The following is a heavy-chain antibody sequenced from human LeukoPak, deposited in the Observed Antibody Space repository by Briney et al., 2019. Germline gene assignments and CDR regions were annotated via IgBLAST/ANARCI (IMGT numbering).Heavy chain of an antibody. CDR2: ISYDGSNK. V-gene: IGHV3-30*18. D-gene: IGHD6-13*01. Sequence: PGRSLRLSCAASGFTFSTYGMHWVRQAPGKGLEWVAVISYDGSNKYYADSVKGRFTISRDNSKNTLYLQMNSLRAEDTAVYYCAKDRPYSSSWGQGTLVTVSS. CDR3: AKDRPYSSS. CDR1: GFTFSTYG. J-gene: IGHJ4*02.